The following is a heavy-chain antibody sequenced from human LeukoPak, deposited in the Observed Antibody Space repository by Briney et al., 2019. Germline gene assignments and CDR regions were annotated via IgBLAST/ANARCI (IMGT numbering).Heavy chain of an antibody. Sequence: ASVKVSCKASGYTFTGYYMHWVRQAPGQGLEWMGWINPNSGGTNYAQKFQGRVTMTRDTSISTAYIELSRLRSDDTAVYYCARDVAWDIVVVISQEYYFDYWGQGTLVTVSS. J-gene: IGHJ4*02. V-gene: IGHV1-2*02. D-gene: IGHD2-2*01. CDR3: ARDVAWDIVVVISQEYYFDY. CDR1: GYTFTGYY. CDR2: INPNSGGT.